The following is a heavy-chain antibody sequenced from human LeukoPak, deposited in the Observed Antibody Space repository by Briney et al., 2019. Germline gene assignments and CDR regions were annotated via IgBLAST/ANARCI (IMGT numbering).Heavy chain of an antibody. CDR3: ASSGYSYASN. CDR2: INHSGST. D-gene: IGHD5-18*01. Sequence: SETLSLTCAVYGGSFSGYYWSWIRQPLGKGLEWIGEINHSGSTNYNPSLKSRVTISVDTSKNQFSLKLSSVTAADTAVYYCASSGYSYASNWGQGTLVTVSS. J-gene: IGHJ4*02. CDR1: GGSFSGYY. V-gene: IGHV4-34*01.